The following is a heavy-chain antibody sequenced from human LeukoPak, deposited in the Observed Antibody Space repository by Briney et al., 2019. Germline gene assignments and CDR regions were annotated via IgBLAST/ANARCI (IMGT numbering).Heavy chain of an antibody. V-gene: IGHV1-46*01. CDR1: GYTFTSYY. Sequence: ASVKVSCKASGYTFTSYYMHWVRQAPGQGLEWMGIINPSGGSTSYAQKLQGRVTMTTDTSTSTAYMELRSLRSDDTAVYYCARESPRGEFDPWGQGTLVTVSS. J-gene: IGHJ5*02. D-gene: IGHD3-16*01. CDR2: INPSGGST. CDR3: ARESPRGEFDP.